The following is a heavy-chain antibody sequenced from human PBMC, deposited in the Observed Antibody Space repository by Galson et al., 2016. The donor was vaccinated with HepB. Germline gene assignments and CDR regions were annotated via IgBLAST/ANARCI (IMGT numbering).Heavy chain of an antibody. V-gene: IGHV3-53*01. CDR3: ARDRGAVTVDAFDI. Sequence: SLRLSCAASGFNFGNYAMNWVRQAPGKGLEWVSVFYSGGSTYYADSVKGRFTISRDNSKNTLYLQMNSLRAEDTAVHYCARDRGAVTVDAFDIWGQGTMVTVSS. CDR2: FYSGGST. J-gene: IGHJ3*02. CDR1: GFNFGNYA. D-gene: IGHD2-21*02.